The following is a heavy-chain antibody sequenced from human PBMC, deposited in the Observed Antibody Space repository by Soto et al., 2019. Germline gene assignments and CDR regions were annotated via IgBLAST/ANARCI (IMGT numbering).Heavy chain of an antibody. CDR1: GGTFSSYA. CDR3: ARGVVARLGYYGMDV. CDR2: IIPIFGTA. D-gene: IGHD2-15*01. J-gene: IGHJ6*02. V-gene: IGHV1-69*13. Sequence: SVEVSCKXSGGTFSSYAISWVRQAPGQGLEWMGGIIPIFGTANYAQKFQGRVTITADESTSTAYMELSSLRSEDTAVYYCARGVVARLGYYGMDVWGQGTTVTVSS.